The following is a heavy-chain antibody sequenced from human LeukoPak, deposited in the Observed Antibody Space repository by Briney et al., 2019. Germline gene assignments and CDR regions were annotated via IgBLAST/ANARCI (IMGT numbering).Heavy chain of an antibody. J-gene: IGHJ3*02. Sequence: SETLSLTCTVSGGSISSYYWSWIRQPPGKGLEWIGYIYYSGSTNYNPSLKSRVTISVDTSKNQFSLRLSSVTAADTAVYYCARSSTPDSSGYYTENVFDIWGQGTMVTVSS. CDR3: ARSSTPDSSGYYTENVFDI. CDR2: IYYSGST. CDR1: GGSISSYY. V-gene: IGHV4-59*08. D-gene: IGHD3-22*01.